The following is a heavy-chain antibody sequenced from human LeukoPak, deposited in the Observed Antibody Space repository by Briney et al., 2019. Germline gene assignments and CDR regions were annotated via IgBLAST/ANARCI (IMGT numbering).Heavy chain of an antibody. D-gene: IGHD6-19*01. J-gene: IGHJ3*01. CDR1: GYSISSGYY. Sequence: SETLSLTCGVSGYSISSGYYWGWTRRPPGKGREWIGIIYHSGSTYYNASLKSRVTISVDTSKNQFSLELSSVTAADTAVYYCARDRDSNGWTVAFDFWGQGTMVTVSS. V-gene: IGHV4-38-2*02. CDR3: ARDRDSNGWTVAFDF. CDR2: IYHSGST.